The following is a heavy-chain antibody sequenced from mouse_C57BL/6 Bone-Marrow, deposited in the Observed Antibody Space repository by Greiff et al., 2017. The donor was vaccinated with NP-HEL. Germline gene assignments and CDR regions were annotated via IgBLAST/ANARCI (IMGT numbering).Heavy chain of an antibody. CDR1: GYTFTSYW. J-gene: IGHJ4*01. CDR2: IYPGSGST. CDR3: ARDDGYYPYYAMDY. D-gene: IGHD2-3*01. V-gene: IGHV1-55*01. Sequence: QVQLQQPGAELVKPGASVKMSCKASGYTFTSYWITWVKQRPGQGLEWIGDIYPGSGSTNYNEKFKSKATLTVDTSSSTAYMQLSSLTSEDFAVYYCARDDGYYPYYAMDYWGQGTSVTVSS.